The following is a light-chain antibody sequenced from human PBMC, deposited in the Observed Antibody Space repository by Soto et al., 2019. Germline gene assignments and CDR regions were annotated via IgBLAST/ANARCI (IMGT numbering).Light chain of an antibody. Sequence: DIQMTQSPSTLSASVGDRVTITCRASQNINDRLAWYQLKPGKAPRLLFHDASTLTSGVPSRFSGSGSGTEFTRTIISLHPADLATYYCEKYAGASPTFGQGTTADSK. CDR2: DAS. V-gene: IGKV1-5*01. CDR3: EKYAGASPT. CDR1: QNINDR. J-gene: IGKJ1*01.